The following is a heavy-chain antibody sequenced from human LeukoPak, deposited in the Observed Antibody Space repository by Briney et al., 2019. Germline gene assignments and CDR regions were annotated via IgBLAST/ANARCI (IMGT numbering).Heavy chain of an antibody. CDR1: GFTFSDYY. Sequence: GGSLRLSCAASGFTFSDYYTSWIRQAPGKGLEWVSYISSSGSTIYYADSVKGRFTISRDNAKNSLYLQMNSLRAEDTAVYYCARGGEYSSSWYGNLNYWGQGTLVTVSS. D-gene: IGHD6-13*01. CDR3: ARGGEYSSSWYGNLNY. V-gene: IGHV3-11*01. CDR2: ISSSGSTI. J-gene: IGHJ4*02.